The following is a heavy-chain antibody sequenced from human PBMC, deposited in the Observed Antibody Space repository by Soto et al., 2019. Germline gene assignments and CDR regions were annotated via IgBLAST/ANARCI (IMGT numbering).Heavy chain of an antibody. D-gene: IGHD5-12*01. V-gene: IGHV1-2*02. CDR3: AKRGQYRVAAGRLDF. J-gene: IGHJ4*02. CDR1: GYTFTDYY. CDR2: INPSNGDT. Sequence: ASVKVSCKASGYTFTDYYVHWVRQAPGQGLEWMGWINPSNGDTNYVQKFQGRVTMTRDTSISTAYMELSRLRSDDTAMYFCAKRGQYRVAAGRLDFWGQGAQGTGSS.